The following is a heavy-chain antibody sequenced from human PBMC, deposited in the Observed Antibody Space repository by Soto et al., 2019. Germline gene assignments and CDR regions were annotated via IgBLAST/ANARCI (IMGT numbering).Heavy chain of an antibody. V-gene: IGHV1-8*01. CDR3: ARGLEPLGDAFDI. CDR2: MNPNSGNT. J-gene: IGHJ3*02. D-gene: IGHD1-1*01. Sequence: ASVKVPCKASGYTFTSYDINWVRQATGQGLEWMGWMNPNSGNTGYAQKFQGRVTMTRNTSISTAYMELSSLRSEDTAVYYCARGLEPLGDAFDIWGQGTMVTVSS. CDR1: GYTFTSYD.